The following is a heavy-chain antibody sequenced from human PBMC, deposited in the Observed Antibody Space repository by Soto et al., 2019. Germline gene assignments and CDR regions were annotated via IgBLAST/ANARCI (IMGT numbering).Heavy chain of an antibody. V-gene: IGHV4-31*03. CDR1: GGSISSGGYY. CDR3: ARSVTP. Sequence: QVQLQESGPGLVKPSQTLSLTCTVSGGSISSGGYYWSWIRQHPGKGLEWIGYIYYSGSTYYNPSPXRXXTTSVDTSKNQFSLKLSSVTAAHTAVYSSARSVTPWGQATLVTVSS. D-gene: IGHD3-10*01. CDR2: IYYSGST. J-gene: IGHJ5*02.